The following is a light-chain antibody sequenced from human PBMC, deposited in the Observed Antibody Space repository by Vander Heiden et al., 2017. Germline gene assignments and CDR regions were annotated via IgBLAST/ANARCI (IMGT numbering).Light chain of an antibody. CDR1: NIGGKS. Sequence: SYVLTQPPSVSVAPGKTARIACGGNNIGGKSVHWYQQKPGQAPVVVVYDDSDRPSGIPERFSGSNSGNTATLTISRVEAGDEADYFCQVWDSYTDHYVFGTGTKVT. CDR3: QVWDSYTDHYV. CDR2: DDS. J-gene: IGLJ1*01. V-gene: IGLV3-21*03.